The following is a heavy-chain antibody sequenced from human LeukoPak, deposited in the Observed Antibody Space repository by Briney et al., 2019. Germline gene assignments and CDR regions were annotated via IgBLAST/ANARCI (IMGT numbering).Heavy chain of an antibody. CDR1: GGSFSGYY. CDR3: ARGGYSYGNFDY. CDR2: INHSGST. J-gene: IGHJ4*02. D-gene: IGHD5-18*01. Sequence: SETLSLTCVVYGGSFSGYYWSWIRQPPGKGLEWIGEINHSGSTNYNPSLKSRVTISVDTSKNQFSLKLSSVTAADTAVYYCARGGYSYGNFDYWGQGTLVTVSS. V-gene: IGHV4-34*01.